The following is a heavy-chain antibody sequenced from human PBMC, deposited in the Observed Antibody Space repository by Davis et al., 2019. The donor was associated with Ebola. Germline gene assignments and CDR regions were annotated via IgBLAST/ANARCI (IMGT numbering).Heavy chain of an antibody. J-gene: IGHJ3*02. D-gene: IGHD2-21*02. CDR2: INPNSGGT. V-gene: IGHV1-2*02. Sequence: ASVKVSCKASGYTFTGYYMHWVRQAPGQGLEWMGWINPNSGGTNYAQKFQGRVTMTEDTSTDTAYMELSSLRPEDTAVYYCARAFTRVVVTAVPDAFDIWGQGTMVTVSS. CDR1: GYTFTGYY. CDR3: ARAFTRVVVTAVPDAFDI.